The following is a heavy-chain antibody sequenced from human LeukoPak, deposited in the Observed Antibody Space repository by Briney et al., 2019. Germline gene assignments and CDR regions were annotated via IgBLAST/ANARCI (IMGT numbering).Heavy chain of an antibody. J-gene: IGHJ4*02. CDR1: RFIFSSYV. CDR3: AKDHYDILTGYLLFDY. V-gene: IGHV3-23*01. D-gene: IGHD3-9*01. Sequence: GGSLRLSCAASRFIFSSYVMNWVRQAPGKGLEWVSAISGSGGSTYYADSVKGRFTISRDNSKNTLYLQMNSLRAEDTAVYYCAKDHYDILTGYLLFDYWGQGTLVTVSS. CDR2: ISGSGGST.